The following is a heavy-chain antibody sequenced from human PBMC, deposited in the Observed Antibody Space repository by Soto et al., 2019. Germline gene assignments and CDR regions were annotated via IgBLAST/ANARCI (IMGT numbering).Heavy chain of an antibody. V-gene: IGHV3-30*03. J-gene: IGHJ4*02. D-gene: IGHD2-8*01. Sequence: GGSLRLSCAASGFTFSSYGMHWVRQAPGKGLEWVAVIPYDGSNKYYADSVKGRFTISRDNSKNTLYLQMNSLRAEDTAVYYCARSMLYAHYFDYWGQGTLVTVSS. CDR1: GFTFSSYG. CDR2: IPYDGSNK. CDR3: ARSMLYAHYFDY.